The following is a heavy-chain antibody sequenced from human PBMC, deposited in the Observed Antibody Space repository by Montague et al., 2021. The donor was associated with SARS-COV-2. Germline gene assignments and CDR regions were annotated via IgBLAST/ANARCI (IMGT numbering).Heavy chain of an antibody. CDR1: GGSISSGGYY. CDR3: ARAGTLTMIVVVIDAFDI. J-gene: IGHJ3*02. V-gene: IGHV4-31*03. Sequence: TLSLTCTVSGGSISSGGYYWSWIRQHPGKGLEWIGYIYYSGSTYYNPSLKSRVTISVDTSKNQFSLKLSSVTAADTAVYYCARAGTLTMIVVVIDAFDIWGQGTMVTVSS. CDR2: IYYSGST. D-gene: IGHD3-22*01.